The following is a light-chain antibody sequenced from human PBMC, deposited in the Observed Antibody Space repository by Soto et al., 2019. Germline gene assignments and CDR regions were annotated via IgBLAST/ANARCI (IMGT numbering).Light chain of an antibody. V-gene: IGLV1-51*01. CDR3: GTWDSSLGSLV. J-gene: IGLJ1*01. Sequence: QSVLTQPPSVSAAPGQKVTISCSGSSSNIGNNYVSWYQQLPGTAPTLLIYDNNKRPSGIPDRFSGSKSGTSATLGITGHQAGDEADYYCGTWDSSLGSLVFGTGTKVTV. CDR1: SSNIGNNY. CDR2: DNN.